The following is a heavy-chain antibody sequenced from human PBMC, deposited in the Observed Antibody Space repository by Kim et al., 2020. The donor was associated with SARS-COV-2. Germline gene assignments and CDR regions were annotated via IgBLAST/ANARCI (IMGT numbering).Heavy chain of an antibody. V-gene: IGHV3-66*01. Sequence: SDGSTYYADSVKASFTISRDSSRNMLFLHMSSLRAEDTALYYCTSDWVGPWGQGTLVTVSS. CDR2: SDGST. J-gene: IGHJ5*02. CDR3: TSDWVGP.